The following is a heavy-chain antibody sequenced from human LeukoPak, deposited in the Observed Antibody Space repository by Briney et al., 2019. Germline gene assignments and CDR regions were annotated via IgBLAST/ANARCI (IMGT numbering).Heavy chain of an antibody. Sequence: SETLSLTCTVSGGSISSSTYYWSWIRQPAGKGLEWIGRIYTSGSTNYNPSLKSRVTMSVDTSKNQFSLKLSSVTAADTAVYYCARGGPTVTSLDYWGQGTLVTVSS. V-gene: IGHV4-61*02. CDR2: IYTSGST. J-gene: IGHJ4*02. CDR3: ARGGPTVTSLDY. D-gene: IGHD4-11*01. CDR1: GGSISSSTYY.